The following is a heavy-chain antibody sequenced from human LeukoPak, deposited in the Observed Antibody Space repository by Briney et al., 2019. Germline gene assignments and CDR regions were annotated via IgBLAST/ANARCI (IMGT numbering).Heavy chain of an antibody. Sequence: SETLSLTCAVSGYSISSGYYWGWIRQPPGKGLEWIGSIYHSGSTYYNPSLKSRVTISVDTSKNQFSLKLSSVTAADTAVHYCARQLSPYYGFWSGYYAPYYYYYMDVWGKGTTVTVSS. V-gene: IGHV4-38-2*01. D-gene: IGHD3-3*01. CDR3: ARQLSPYYGFWSGYYAPYYYYYMDV. CDR2: IYHSGST. J-gene: IGHJ6*03. CDR1: GYSISSGYY.